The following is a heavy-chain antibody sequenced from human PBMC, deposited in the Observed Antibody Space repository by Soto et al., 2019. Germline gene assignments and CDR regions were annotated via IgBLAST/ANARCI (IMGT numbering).Heavy chain of an antibody. D-gene: IGHD3-22*01. V-gene: IGHV3-30*18. CDR1: GFTFTDYG. CDR2: ISYDGSNK. J-gene: IGHJ4*02. Sequence: DSGGGVVQPGRSLRLSCADSGFTFTDYGMHWVRQAPGKGLEWVAVISYDGSNKNYADSVKGRFTISRDNSKNTLYLQMNSLRAEDTAVYYCAKDTYYHDSSGYYVFDYWGQGTLVTVSS. CDR3: AKDTYYHDSSGYYVFDY.